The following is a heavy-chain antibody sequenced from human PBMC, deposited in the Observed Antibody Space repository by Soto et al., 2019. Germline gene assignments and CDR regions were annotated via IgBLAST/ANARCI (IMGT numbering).Heavy chain of an antibody. V-gene: IGHV3-23*01. CDR3: AKVRSYYGSGSYPDPFYYYYYMDV. Sequence: GGSLRLSCAASGFTFSSYAMSWVRQAPGKGLEWVSAISGSGGSTYYADSVKGRFTISRDNSKNTLYLQMNSLRAEDTAVYYCAKVRSYYGSGSYPDPFYYYYYMDVWGKGTTVTVSS. CDR2: ISGSGGST. D-gene: IGHD3-10*01. CDR1: GFTFSSYA. J-gene: IGHJ6*03.